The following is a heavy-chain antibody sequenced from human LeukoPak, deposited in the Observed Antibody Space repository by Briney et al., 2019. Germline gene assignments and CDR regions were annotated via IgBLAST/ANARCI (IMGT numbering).Heavy chain of an antibody. V-gene: IGHV4-59*01. J-gene: IGHJ5*02. CDR3: ARERERYGDNNWFDP. CDR2: IYYSGST. D-gene: IGHD4-17*01. CDR1: GGSISSYY. Sequence: ASETLSLTCTVSGGSISSYYWSWIRQPPGKGLEWIGYIYYSGSTNYNPSLKSRVTISVDTSKNQFSLKLSSVTAADTAVYYCARERERYGDNNWFDPWGQGTLVTVSS.